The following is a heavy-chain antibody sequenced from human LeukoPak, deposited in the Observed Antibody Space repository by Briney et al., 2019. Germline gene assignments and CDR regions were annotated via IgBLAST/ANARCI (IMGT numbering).Heavy chain of an antibody. CDR3: ARVGATWVDYYYYGMDV. Sequence: SETLSLTCTVSGGSISSYYWSWIRQPPGKGLEWIGYIYYSGSTNYNPSLKSRVTISVDTSKNQFSLKLSSVTAADTAVYYCARVGATWVDYYYYGMDVWGQGTTVTVSS. D-gene: IGHD3-3*01. CDR2: IYYSGST. V-gene: IGHV4-59*08. J-gene: IGHJ6*02. CDR1: GGSISSYY.